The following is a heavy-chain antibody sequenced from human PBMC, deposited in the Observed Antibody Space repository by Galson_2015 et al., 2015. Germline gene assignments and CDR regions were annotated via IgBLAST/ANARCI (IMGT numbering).Heavy chain of an antibody. D-gene: IGHD3-10*01. Sequence: CAISGDSVSSNSAAWNWIRHSPSRGLEWLGRTYYRSKWYNDYAVSVRSRITINPDTSKNQFPLQLRSVTPDDTAVYYCARGSGRYAMDVWGQGTLVTVSS. CDR2: TYYRSKWYN. V-gene: IGHV6-1*01. J-gene: IGHJ6*02. CDR3: ARGSGRYAMDV. CDR1: GDSVSSNSAA.